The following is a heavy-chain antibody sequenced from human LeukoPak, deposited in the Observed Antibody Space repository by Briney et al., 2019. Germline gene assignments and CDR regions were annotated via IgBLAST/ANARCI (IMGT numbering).Heavy chain of an antibody. Sequence: ASVKVSCKASGYTFTSYAMNWVRQAPGQGLEWMGWINTNTGNPTYAQGFTGRFVFSLDTSVSTAYLQISSLKAEDTAVYYCARSMNDCSGGSCYSSWFDPWGQGTLVTVSS. D-gene: IGHD2-15*01. V-gene: IGHV7-4-1*02. J-gene: IGHJ5*02. CDR1: GYTFTSYA. CDR2: INTNTGNP. CDR3: ARSMNDCSGGSCYSSWFDP.